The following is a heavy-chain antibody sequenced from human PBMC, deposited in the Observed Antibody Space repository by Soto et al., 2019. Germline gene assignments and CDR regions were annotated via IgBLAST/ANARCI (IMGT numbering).Heavy chain of an antibody. Sequence: EVQVVESGGGLVQPGRSLRLSCAASGFSFDDYAMHWVRQAPGKGLEWVSGISWNSGTIGYADSVKGRFTISRDNAKNPLYLQMNSLRAEDTALYYCAKSTGGTANGMGVWGQGTTVTGTS. J-gene: IGHJ6*02. V-gene: IGHV3-9*01. CDR3: AKSTGGTANGMGV. D-gene: IGHD2-21*02. CDR2: ISWNSGTI. CDR1: GFSFDDYA.